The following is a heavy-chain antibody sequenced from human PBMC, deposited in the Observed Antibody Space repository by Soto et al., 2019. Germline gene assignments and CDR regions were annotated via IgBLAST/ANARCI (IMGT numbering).Heavy chain of an antibody. CDR3: AARSIAAAGSSLYWNDDYGMDV. CDR2: IVVGSGNT. Sequence: ASVKVSCKASGFTFTSSAVQWVRQARGQRLEWIGWIVVGSGNTNYAQKFQERVTITRDMSTSTAYMELSSLRSEDTAVYYCAARSIAAAGSSLYWNDDYGMDVWGQGTTVTVSS. J-gene: IGHJ6*02. CDR1: GFTFTSSA. V-gene: IGHV1-58*01. D-gene: IGHD6-13*01.